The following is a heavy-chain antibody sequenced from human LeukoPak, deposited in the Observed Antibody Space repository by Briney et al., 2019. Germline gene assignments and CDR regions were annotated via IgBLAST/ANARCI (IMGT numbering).Heavy chain of an antibody. V-gene: IGHV3-9*01. J-gene: IGHJ4*02. Sequence: PGGSLRLSRAASGFTFDDYAMHWVRQAPGKGLEWVSGISWNSGSIGYADSVKGRFTISRDNAKNSLYLQMNSLRAEDTALYYCAKGALRLVSPEGDYWGQGTLVTVSS. D-gene: IGHD6-19*01. CDR2: ISWNSGSI. CDR1: GFTFDDYA. CDR3: AKGALRLVSPEGDY.